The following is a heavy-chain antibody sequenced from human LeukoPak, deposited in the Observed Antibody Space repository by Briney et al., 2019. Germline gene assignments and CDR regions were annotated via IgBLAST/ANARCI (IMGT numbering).Heavy chain of an antibody. CDR2: ISSSGSIT. Sequence: SEGSLRLSCAASGFTFSDYYMSWIRQAPGKGLEWVSYISSSGSITYYTDSVKGRFTISRDNAKNSLYLQMNSLRAEDTAVYYCARAPVAYSYGTGAFDMWGQGTMVIVSS. V-gene: IGHV3-11*01. D-gene: IGHD5-18*01. J-gene: IGHJ3*02. CDR3: ARAPVAYSYGTGAFDM. CDR1: GFTFSDYY.